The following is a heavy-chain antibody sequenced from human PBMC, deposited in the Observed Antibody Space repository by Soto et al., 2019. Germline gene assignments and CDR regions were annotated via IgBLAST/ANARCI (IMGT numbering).Heavy chain of an antibody. V-gene: IGHV1-69*13. D-gene: IGHD3-3*02. J-gene: IGHJ6*02. Sequence: SVKVSCKASGGTFSSYAISWVRQPPGQGLEWMGGIIPIFATAYYAQKFQGRVTITADESTSTAYMELSSLRSEDPAVYYCARRQVLAAAKYYYYGMDVWG. CDR1: GGTFSSYA. CDR3: ARRQVLAAAKYYYYGMDV. CDR2: IIPIFATA.